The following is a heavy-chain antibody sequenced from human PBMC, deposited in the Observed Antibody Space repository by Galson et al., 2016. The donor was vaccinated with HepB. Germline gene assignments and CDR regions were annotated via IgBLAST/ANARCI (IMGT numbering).Heavy chain of an antibody. V-gene: IGHV3-33*08. J-gene: IGHJ5*02. CDR3: ARDLFLGGPVRDP. Sequence: SLRLSCAASGFSLSDYYMNWIRQAPGKGLEWVAVMLSDADNKYYAESVKGRFTISRDNSKNTLYLQMNSLRAEDTAVYYCARDLFLGGPVRDPWGQGTLVIVSS. CDR1: GFSLSDYY. D-gene: IGHD3-16*01. CDR2: MLSDADNK.